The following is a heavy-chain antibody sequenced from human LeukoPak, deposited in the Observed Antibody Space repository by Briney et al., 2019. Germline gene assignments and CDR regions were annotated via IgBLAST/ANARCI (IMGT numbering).Heavy chain of an antibody. Sequence: RAGGSLRLSCAASGFTFSSYSMNWVRQAPGKGLEWVSSISSSSSYIYYADSVKGRFTISRDNAKNSLYLQMNSLRAEDTAVYYCAGPLGYCSGGSCYSGDYWGQGTLVTVSS. V-gene: IGHV3-21*04. CDR2: ISSSSSYI. CDR3: AGPLGYCSGGSCYSGDY. CDR1: GFTFSSYS. J-gene: IGHJ4*02. D-gene: IGHD2-15*01.